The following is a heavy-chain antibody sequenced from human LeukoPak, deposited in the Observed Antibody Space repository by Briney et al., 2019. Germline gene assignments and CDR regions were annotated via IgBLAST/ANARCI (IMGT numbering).Heavy chain of an antibody. Sequence: SQTLSLTCTVSGGSISSGGYYWSWIRQHPGKGLEWIGYIYYSGSTYYNPSLKSRVTISVDTSKNQFSLKVSSVTAADTAVYYCARDSGYSNSGWFDPWGQGTLVTVSS. J-gene: IGHJ5*02. D-gene: IGHD4-11*01. CDR1: GGSISSGGYY. CDR3: ARDSGYSNSGWFDP. V-gene: IGHV4-31*03. CDR2: IYYSGST.